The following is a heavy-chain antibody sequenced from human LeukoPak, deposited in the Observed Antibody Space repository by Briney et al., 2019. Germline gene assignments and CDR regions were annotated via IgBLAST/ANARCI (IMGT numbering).Heavy chain of an antibody. V-gene: IGHV3-23*01. CDR1: GFTFSSYA. D-gene: IGHD1-26*01. CDR3: EKDKGWGYSAYDCYGMDV. Sequence: PGGSLRLSCAASGFTFSSYAMSWVRQAPGKGLEWVSAISGSGSSTYYADSVKGRFTISRDNSKNTLYLQMNSLRAEDMAVYYCEKDKGWGYSAYDCYGMDVWGQGTTVTVSS. CDR2: ISGSGSST. J-gene: IGHJ6*02.